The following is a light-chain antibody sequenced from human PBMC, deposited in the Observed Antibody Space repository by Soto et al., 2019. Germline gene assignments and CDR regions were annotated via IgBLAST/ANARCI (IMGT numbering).Light chain of an antibody. J-gene: IGKJ1*01. CDR2: GAS. V-gene: IGKV3-20*01. CDR3: QQYGSLWT. Sequence: EIVMTQSPGTLSLSPGEGATLSCRASQSVRSSYLAWYQQKPGQAPRLLIYGASSRATGIPDRFSGSGSGTDFTLTISRLEPEDFAVYYCQQYGSLWTFGQGTKVDIK. CDR1: QSVRSSY.